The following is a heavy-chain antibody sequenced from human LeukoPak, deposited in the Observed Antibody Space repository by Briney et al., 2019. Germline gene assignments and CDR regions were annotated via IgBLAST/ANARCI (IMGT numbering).Heavy chain of an antibody. CDR2: ISSSGSTI. V-gene: IGHV3-48*03. D-gene: IGHD2-15*01. J-gene: IGHJ4*02. CDR1: GFIFSNYE. CDR3: EKGVGYCSGGSCQQFDY. Sequence: PGGSLRLSCAASGFIFSNYEMNWVRQAPGKGLEGVSYISSSGSTIYYADSVKGRFTISRDNAKNSLYLQMNSLRAEDTAVYYCEKGVGYCSGGSCQQFDYWGQGTLVTVSS.